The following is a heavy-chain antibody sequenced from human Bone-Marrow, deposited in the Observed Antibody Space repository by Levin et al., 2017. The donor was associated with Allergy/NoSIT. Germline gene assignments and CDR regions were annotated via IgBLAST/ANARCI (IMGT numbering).Heavy chain of an antibody. D-gene: IGHD6-13*01. CDR2: ISGSSAYI. CDR1: GFTFSSQS. V-gene: IGHV3-23*01. Sequence: QPGGSLRLSCAASGFTFSSQSMSWVRHVPGKGLEWVSAISGSSAYIYYGDSVKGRFTISRDNSENTLYLQMNSLRPEDTALYYCTVSSWSGFDDWGQGTLVTVSS. CDR3: TVSSWSGFDD. J-gene: IGHJ4*02.